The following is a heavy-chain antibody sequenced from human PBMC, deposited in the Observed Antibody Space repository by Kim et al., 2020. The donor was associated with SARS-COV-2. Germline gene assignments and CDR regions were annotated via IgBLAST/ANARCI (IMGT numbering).Heavy chain of an antibody. D-gene: IGHD4-17*01. Sequence: GGSLRLSCEASGFTLNDYGMSWVRQAPGKGLEWVSDIRGDGTGTYYADSVKGRFSVSRDSSKNTLYIQMTSLRGEDTALYYCARDNDYSDYAPLRALDV. CDR3: ARDNDYSDYAPLRALDV. J-gene: IGHJ3*01. CDR2: IRGDGTGT. CDR1: GFTLNDYG. V-gene: IGHV3-23*01.